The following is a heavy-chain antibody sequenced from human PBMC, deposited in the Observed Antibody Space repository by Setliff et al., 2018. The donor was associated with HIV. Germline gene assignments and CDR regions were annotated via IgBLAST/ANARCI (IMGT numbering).Heavy chain of an antibody. CDR3: ARKGGYYYVADYYGMDV. J-gene: IGHJ6*02. CDR2: ISYDGSNK. CDR1: GFTFSSYA. D-gene: IGHD3-22*01. Sequence: PGGSLRLSCAASGFTFSSYAMHWVRQAPGKGLEWVAVISYDGSNKYYADSVKGRFTISRDNSKNTLYLQMNSLRAEDTAVYYCARKGGYYYVADYYGMDVWGQGTTVTVSS. V-gene: IGHV3-30*04.